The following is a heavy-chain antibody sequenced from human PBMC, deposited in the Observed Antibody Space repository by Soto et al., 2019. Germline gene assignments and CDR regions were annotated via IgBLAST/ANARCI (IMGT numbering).Heavy chain of an antibody. CDR3: AKDRLAGGNYGFYSDF. D-gene: IGHD1-7*01. CDR2: SSATGAGT. Sequence: EVQLLESGGSLVQPGGSLRLSCAASGFTFSSYGMTWVRQAPGKGLEWVSFSSATGAGTYYADSVKGRFTISRDNSKNTLYLQMTSLRADDTAIYYCAKDRLAGGNYGFYSDFWGQGALVIVPS. V-gene: IGHV3-23*01. J-gene: IGHJ4*02. CDR1: GFTFSSYG.